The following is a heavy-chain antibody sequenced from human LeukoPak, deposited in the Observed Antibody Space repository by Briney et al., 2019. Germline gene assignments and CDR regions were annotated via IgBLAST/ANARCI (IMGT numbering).Heavy chain of an antibody. CDR1: GYTFTSYD. J-gene: IGHJ4*02. CDR3: ATSPSYYYDSSDYPDY. Sequence: GASVKVSCKASGYTFTSYDINWVRQATGQGLEWMGWMNPNSGNTGYAQKFQGRVTMTRNTSISTAYMELSSLRSEDTAVYYCATSPSYYYDSSDYPDYWGQGTLVTVSS. V-gene: IGHV1-8*01. CDR2: MNPNSGNT. D-gene: IGHD3-22*01.